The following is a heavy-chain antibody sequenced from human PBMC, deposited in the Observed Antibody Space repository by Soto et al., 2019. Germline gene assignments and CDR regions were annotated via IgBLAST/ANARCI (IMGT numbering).Heavy chain of an antibody. Sequence: TSETLCLTCTVSGGSISSAGYSWNWIRQSPGKGLEWIGYFYYGGTTYYNPSLKSRVIISVDRSTNQFSLKLSSVTAADSAVYYCARTPFGGQHRSRGTSYSWFEPWCQGTLVT. D-gene: IGHD2-15*01. J-gene: IGHJ5*02. CDR1: GGSISSAGYS. CDR3: ARTPFGGQHRSRGTSYSWFEP. CDR2: FYYGGTT. V-gene: IGHV4-30-2*06.